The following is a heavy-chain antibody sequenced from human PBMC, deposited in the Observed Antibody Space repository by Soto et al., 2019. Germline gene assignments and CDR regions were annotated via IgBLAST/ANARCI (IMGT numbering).Heavy chain of an antibody. D-gene: IGHD3-22*01. J-gene: IGHJ4*02. Sequence: QLQLQESGPGLVKPSETLSLTCTVSGGSISSSSYYWGWIRQPPGKGLEWIGSIYYSGSTYYNPSLKSRVTISVDTSKNQFSLKLSSVTAADTAVYYCASSHKFYDSSGYYKTPGLPPANYFDYWGQGTLVTVSS. V-gene: IGHV4-39*01. CDR2: IYYSGST. CDR1: GGSISSSSYY. CDR3: ASSHKFYDSSGYYKTPGLPPANYFDY.